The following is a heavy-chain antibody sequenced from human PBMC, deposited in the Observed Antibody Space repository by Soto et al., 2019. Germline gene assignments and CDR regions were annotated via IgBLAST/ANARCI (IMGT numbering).Heavy chain of an antibody. CDR1: GYTFSTDG. CDR2: ISGYNGNT. J-gene: IGHJ5*01. V-gene: IGHV1-18*01. Sequence: QVQLVQSGTEVKKPGASVKVSCKASGYTFSTDGISWLRQAPGQGLEWMGWISGYNGNTKYAQKFQGRVTMTTDTSTSTAYMELRSLTSDDTAVYYCVRDGGQTVVDSCGQGTLVTVSS. D-gene: IGHD3-16*01. CDR3: VRDGGQTVVDS.